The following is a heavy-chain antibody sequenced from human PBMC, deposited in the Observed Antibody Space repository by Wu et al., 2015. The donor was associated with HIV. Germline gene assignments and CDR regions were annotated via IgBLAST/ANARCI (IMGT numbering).Heavy chain of an antibody. CDR1: GGTLNYYV. J-gene: IGHJ3*02. CDR2: IIPMFGTI. Sequence: QVQLVQSGAEVKKPGSSVKVSCTASGGTLNYYVTSWVRQAPGQGFEWVGGIIPMFGTISYGQKFQGRVTISTDDSTSTGYMELSSLRPEDTAVYYCAREKRSLQFRRTPANDAFDIWGQGTMVIVSS. V-gene: IGHV1-69*01. D-gene: IGHD5-24*01. CDR3: AREKRSLQFRRTPANDAFDI.